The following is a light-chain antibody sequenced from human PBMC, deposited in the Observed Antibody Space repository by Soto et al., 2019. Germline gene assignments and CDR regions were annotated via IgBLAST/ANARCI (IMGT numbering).Light chain of an antibody. J-gene: IGLJ2*01. CDR1: SSDVGGYNY. V-gene: IGLV2-14*03. CDR2: DVS. Sequence: QSALTQPASVSGSPGQSITISCTGNSSDVGGYNYVSWYQQHPGKAPKLMIYDVSNRPSGVSSRFSGSKSGNTASLTISGLQAEDEADYYCSSYTSSGTVVFGGGTKVTVL. CDR3: SSYTSSGTVV.